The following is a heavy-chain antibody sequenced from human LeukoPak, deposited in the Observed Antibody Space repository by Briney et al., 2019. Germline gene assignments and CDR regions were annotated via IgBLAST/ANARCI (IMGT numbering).Heavy chain of an antibody. V-gene: IGHV4-39*07. Sequence: SETLSLTCTVSGGSISSYYWGWIRQPPGKGLEWIGSIYYSGSTYYNPSLKSRVTISVDTSKNQFSLKLSSVTAADTAVYYCARDYYDSSGSDYRGQGTLVTVSS. D-gene: IGHD3-22*01. CDR3: ARDYYDSSGSDY. CDR2: IYYSGST. J-gene: IGHJ4*02. CDR1: GGSISSYY.